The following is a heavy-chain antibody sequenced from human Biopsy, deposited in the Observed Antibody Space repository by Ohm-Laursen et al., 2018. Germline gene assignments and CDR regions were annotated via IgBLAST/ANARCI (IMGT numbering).Heavy chain of an antibody. V-gene: IGHV1-18*01. CDR3: ARNAWPTLSTMIVVVKGFNWFDP. Sequence: ASVKVSCKASGYTFTSYGISWVRQAPGQGLEWMGWINTYNANTDYAQKVQGRVTMTTDTSTSTAHMELRSLRSDDTAVYYCARNAWPTLSTMIVVVKGFNWFDPWGQGTLVTVSS. CDR1: GYTFTSYG. J-gene: IGHJ5*02. CDR2: INTYNANT. D-gene: IGHD3-22*01.